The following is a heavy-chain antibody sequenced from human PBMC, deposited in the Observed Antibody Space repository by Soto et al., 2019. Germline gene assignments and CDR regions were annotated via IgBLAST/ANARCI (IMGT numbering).Heavy chain of an antibody. CDR1: GYTFTSYG. D-gene: IGHD3-22*01. CDR2: ISAYNGNT. V-gene: IGHV1-18*01. Sequence: QVQLVQSGAEVKKPGASVKVSCKASGYTFTSYGISWVRQAPGQGLEWMGWISAYNGNTNYAQKLQGRVTMTTDTSTSTAYMELRSLRSDYTAVYYCAREQRYYDSRGEAFDIWGQGIMVAVTS. CDR3: AREQRYYDSRGEAFDI. J-gene: IGHJ3*02.